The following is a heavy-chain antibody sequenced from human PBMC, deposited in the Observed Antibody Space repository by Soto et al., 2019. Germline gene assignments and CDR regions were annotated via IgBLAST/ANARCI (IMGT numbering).Heavy chain of an antibody. CDR2: IYYSGST. D-gene: IGHD3-10*01. CDR1: GGSISSGGYY. CDR3: AREGLVDTMVRGAIMGPTDY. Sequence: PSETLSLTCTVSGGSISSGGYYWSWIRQHPGKGLEWIGYIYYSGSTYYNPSLKSRVTISVDTSKNQFSLKLSSVTAADTAVYYCAREGLVDTMVRGAIMGPTDYWGQGTLVTVSS. J-gene: IGHJ4*02. V-gene: IGHV4-31*03.